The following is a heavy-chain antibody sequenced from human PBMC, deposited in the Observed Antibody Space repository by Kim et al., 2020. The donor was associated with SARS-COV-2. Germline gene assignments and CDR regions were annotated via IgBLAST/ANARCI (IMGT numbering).Heavy chain of an antibody. J-gene: IGHJ4*02. CDR3: ARLYCGGDCYSSDRGY. V-gene: IGHV4-34*01. Sequence: LKSRVTISVDTSKNQFSLKLSSVTAADTAVYYCARLYCGGDCYSSDRGYWGQGTLVTVSS. D-gene: IGHD2-21*02.